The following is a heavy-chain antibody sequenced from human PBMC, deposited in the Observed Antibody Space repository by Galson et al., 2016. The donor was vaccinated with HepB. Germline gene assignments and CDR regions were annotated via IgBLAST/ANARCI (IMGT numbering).Heavy chain of an antibody. D-gene: IGHD3-16*01. CDR3: AGAFDF. V-gene: IGHV3-30*03. Sequence: SLRLSCAVSGFTFNTYGMHWVRRAPGKGLDWVAVISNDGNNKYYADSVKGRFTISRDNPKNTLYLQMNSLRPEDTSLYYCAGAFDFWGQGILVTVSS. J-gene: IGHJ4*02. CDR2: ISNDGNNK. CDR1: GFTFNTYG.